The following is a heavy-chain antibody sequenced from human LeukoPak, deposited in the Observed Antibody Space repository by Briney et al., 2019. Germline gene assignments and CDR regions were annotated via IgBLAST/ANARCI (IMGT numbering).Heavy chain of an antibody. CDR2: VYYTGST. Sequence: SETLSLTCSVSGGSFSTYYWTWIRQPPGKGLEYIGYVYYTGSTNYNPSLQSRVAISIDTSKNQFSLKLRSVTAADTPVSFCARIDGDLLDSWGQGTLVAVSS. V-gene: IGHV4-59*08. J-gene: IGHJ4*02. D-gene: IGHD4-17*01. CDR1: GGSFSTYY. CDR3: ARIDGDLLDS.